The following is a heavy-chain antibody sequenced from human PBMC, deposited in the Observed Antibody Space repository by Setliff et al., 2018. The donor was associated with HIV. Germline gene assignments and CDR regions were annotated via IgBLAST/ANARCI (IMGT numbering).Heavy chain of an antibody. CDR2: ISNSGST. J-gene: IGHJ4*02. Sequence: PSETLSLTCSVSGGSISSGGHYWNWIRQHPGRGLEWIGYISNSGSTYYNPSLKGRLTISVDRSKNHSSLRLSSVTAADTAVYYCARGGSRGSWYWDYWGQGTLVTVSS. D-gene: IGHD6-13*01. CDR3: ARGGSRGSWYWDY. CDR1: GGSISSGGHY. V-gene: IGHV4-31*03.